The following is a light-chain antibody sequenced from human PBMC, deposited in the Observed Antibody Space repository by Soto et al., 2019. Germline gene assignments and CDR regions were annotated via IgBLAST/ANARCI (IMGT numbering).Light chain of an antibody. J-gene: IGKJ4*01. CDR2: WAS. Sequence: IVMTQSPDSLAVSLGERATIDCRSSQSLLSSTDNKNYLAWFQQRPGQPPRLLIRWASAREAGVPDRFSASGSGTEFTLTISILQAEDVAVYYCQQYYSSPLTFGGGTKVE. CDR1: QSLLSSTDNKNY. V-gene: IGKV4-1*01. CDR3: QQYYSSPLT.